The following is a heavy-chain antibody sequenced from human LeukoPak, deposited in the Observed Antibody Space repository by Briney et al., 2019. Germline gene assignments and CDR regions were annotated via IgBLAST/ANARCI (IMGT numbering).Heavy chain of an antibody. Sequence: PGGSLRLSCAASGFTFSTYSMNCVRQAPGKGLEWGSSISSTSNYIYYADSVKGRFTISRDNADNSLYLQMNSLRAEDTAVYYCARETRGTVGSYWGQGTLVTVSS. V-gene: IGHV3-21*04. CDR3: ARETRGTVGSY. CDR2: ISSTSNYI. J-gene: IGHJ4*02. CDR1: GFTFSTYS. D-gene: IGHD1-26*01.